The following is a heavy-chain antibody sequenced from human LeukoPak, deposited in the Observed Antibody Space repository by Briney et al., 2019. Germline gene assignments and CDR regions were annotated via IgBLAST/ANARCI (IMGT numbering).Heavy chain of an antibody. CDR2: MNPNSGNT. D-gene: IGHD3-22*01. CDR1: GYTFTSYD. CDR3: ARGYYYYDSSGYYYVFDY. V-gene: IGHV1-8*01. J-gene: IGHJ4*02. Sequence: ASVKVSCKASGYTFTSYDINWVRQATGQGLEWMGWMNPNSGNTGYAQKFQGRVTMTRNTSISTAYMELSSLRSEDTAVYYCARGYYYYDSSGYYYVFDYWGPGTLVTVSS.